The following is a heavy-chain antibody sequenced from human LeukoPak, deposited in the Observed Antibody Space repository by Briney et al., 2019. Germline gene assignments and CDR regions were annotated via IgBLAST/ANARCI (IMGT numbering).Heavy chain of an antibody. CDR2: IHYGGTT. J-gene: IGHJ4*02. Sequence: KPSETLSLTCTVSCGSIGSGYYWAWIRQPPGKGLEWIGSIHYGGTTHYNPSLQSRVTISADTSKNQFALDLRSVTAADTAVYYCTRGIGDFVSDFWGQGTLVTVSS. CDR3: TRGIGDFVSDF. D-gene: IGHD2-21*02. V-gene: IGHV4-39*01. CDR1: CGSIGSGYY.